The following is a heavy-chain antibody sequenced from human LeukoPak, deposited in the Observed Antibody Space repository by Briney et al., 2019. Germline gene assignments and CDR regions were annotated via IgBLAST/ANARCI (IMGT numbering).Heavy chain of an antibody. CDR2: IYYSGST. CDR3: ARGRTESIFGVVIFDY. CDR1: GGSISSSSYY. D-gene: IGHD3-3*01. Sequence: PSETLSLTCTVSGGSISSSSYYWGWIRQPPGKGLEWIGSIYYSGSTYYNPSLKNRVTISVDTSKNQFSLKLSSVTAADTAVYYCARGRTESIFGVVIFDYWGQGTLVTVSS. J-gene: IGHJ4*02. V-gene: IGHV4-39*07.